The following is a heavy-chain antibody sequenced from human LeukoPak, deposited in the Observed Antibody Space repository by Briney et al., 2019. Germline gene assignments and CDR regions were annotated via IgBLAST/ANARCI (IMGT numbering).Heavy chain of an antibody. Sequence: PSETLSLTCTVSGGSISSGSYYWSWIRQPAGKGLEWIGRIYTSGSTNYNPSLKSRVTISVDTSKNQFSLKLSSVTAADTAVYYCARAVAGSNDYWGQGTLVTVSS. CDR3: ARAVAGSNDY. CDR2: IYTSGST. V-gene: IGHV4-61*02. CDR1: GGSISSGSYY. J-gene: IGHJ4*02. D-gene: IGHD6-19*01.